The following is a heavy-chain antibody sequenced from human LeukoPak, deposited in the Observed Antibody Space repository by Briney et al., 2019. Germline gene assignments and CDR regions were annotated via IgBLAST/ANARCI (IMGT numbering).Heavy chain of an antibody. CDR2: IYYSGST. V-gene: IGHV4-59*01. CDR3: AGQVVMAGDWFDP. Sequence: SETLSLTCTVSGGSISSYYWSWIRQPPGKGLEWIGYIYYSGSTNYNPSLKSRVTISVDTSKNQFSLKLSSVTAAATAVYYCAGQVVMAGDWFDPWGQGTLVTVSS. J-gene: IGHJ5*02. CDR1: GGSISSYY. D-gene: IGHD4-23*01.